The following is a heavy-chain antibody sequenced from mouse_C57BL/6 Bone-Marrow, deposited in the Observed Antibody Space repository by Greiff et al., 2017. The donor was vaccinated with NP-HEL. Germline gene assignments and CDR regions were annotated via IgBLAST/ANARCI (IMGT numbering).Heavy chain of an antibody. CDR3: ARQGAYYYGSSHWYFDV. Sequence: EVKLVESGGDLVKPGGSLKLSCAASGFTFSSYGMSWVRQTPDKRLEWVATISSGGSYTYYPDSVKGRFTISRDNAKNTLYLQMSSLKSEDTAMYYCARQGAYYYGSSHWYFDVWGTGTTVTVSS. V-gene: IGHV5-6*02. D-gene: IGHD1-1*01. CDR1: GFTFSSYG. J-gene: IGHJ1*03. CDR2: ISSGGSYT.